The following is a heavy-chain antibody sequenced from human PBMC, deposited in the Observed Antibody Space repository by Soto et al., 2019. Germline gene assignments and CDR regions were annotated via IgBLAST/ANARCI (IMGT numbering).Heavy chain of an antibody. Sequence: QVQLVESGGGVVQPGRSLRLSCAASGFTFSSYAMHWVRQAPGKGLEWVAVISYDGSNKYYADSVKGRFTISRDNSKNTLYLQMNSLRAEVTAVYYCAREYVASGGSYYSGMDVWGQGTTVTVSS. CDR2: ISYDGSNK. D-gene: IGHD3-10*01. J-gene: IGHJ6*02. CDR1: GFTFSSYA. V-gene: IGHV3-30-3*01. CDR3: AREYVASGGSYYSGMDV.